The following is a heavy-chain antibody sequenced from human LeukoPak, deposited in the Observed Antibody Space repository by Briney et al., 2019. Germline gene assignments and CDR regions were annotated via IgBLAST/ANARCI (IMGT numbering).Heavy chain of an antibody. CDR1: GFTFSGHW. CDR3: ARDLAVGVYAGEFDS. J-gene: IGHJ4*02. CDR2: MSRDWSTT. V-gene: IGHV3-74*01. Sequence: GGSLRLSCTASGFTFSGHWMRWVRQAPGRALVCVSGMSRDWSTTNYEDSVKSRCTITTEDAKNTKFLEMNGLSAADTAVYYCARDLAVGVYAGEFDSWGQGTLVTVSS. D-gene: IGHD5/OR15-5a*01.